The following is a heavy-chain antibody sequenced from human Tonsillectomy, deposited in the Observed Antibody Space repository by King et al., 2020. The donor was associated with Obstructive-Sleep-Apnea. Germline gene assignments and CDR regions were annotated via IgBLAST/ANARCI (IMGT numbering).Heavy chain of an antibody. J-gene: IGHJ4*02. V-gene: IGHV3-30*04. CDR2: ISYDGGNK. Sequence: VQLVESRGGVVQPGRSLRLSCAASGFTFSNYAMHWVRQAPGKGLEWVALISYDGGNKYYADSVKGRFTISRDNSKNTLYLQMNSLRAEDTAVYYCARELLRFWCFDYWGQGTLVTVSS. CDR1: GFTFSNYA. CDR3: ARELLRFWCFDY. D-gene: IGHD1-26*01.